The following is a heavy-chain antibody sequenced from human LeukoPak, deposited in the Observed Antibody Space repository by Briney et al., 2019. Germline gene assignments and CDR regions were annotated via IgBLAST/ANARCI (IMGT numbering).Heavy chain of an antibody. J-gene: IGHJ4*02. D-gene: IGHD6-19*01. CDR2: IDPAGDA. CDR3: ATSPLGQQWLQG. V-gene: IGHV3-13*01. CDR1: GFTFSNYD. Sequence: GGSLRLSCATSGFTFSNYDMHWVRQATGKGLEWVSVIDPAGDAYYSGSVKGRFTVSRENAKDSLHLQMNSLRAEDTAVYYCATSPLGQQWLQGWGQGTLVTVSS.